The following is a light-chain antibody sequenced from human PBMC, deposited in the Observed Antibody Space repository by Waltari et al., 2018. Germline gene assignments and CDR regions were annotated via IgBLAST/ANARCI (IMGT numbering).Light chain of an antibody. Sequence: QSALTQPASVSGSPGQSITISCTGTSSDVGGYNYVSSYQQPPGKAPKLMISDVSNRPSGVSNRFSGSKSGNTASLTISGLQAEDGADYYCSSYTSSSTLWVFGGGTKLTVL. J-gene: IGLJ3*02. CDR3: SSYTSSSTLWV. V-gene: IGLV2-14*03. CDR1: SSDVGGYNY. CDR2: DVS.